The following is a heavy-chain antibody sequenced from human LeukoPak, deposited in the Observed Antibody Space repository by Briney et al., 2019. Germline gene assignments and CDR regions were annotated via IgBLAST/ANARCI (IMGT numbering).Heavy chain of an antibody. V-gene: IGHV4-59*01. D-gene: IGHD2-15*01. Sequence: SETLSLTCTVSGGSISSYYWSWIRQPPGKGLEWIGYIYYSGSTNYNPSLKSRVTISVDTSKNQFSLKLSSVTAADTAVYYCAGRGYCSGGSCFWELDYWGQGTLVTVSS. CDR2: IYYSGST. J-gene: IGHJ4*02. CDR1: GGSISSYY. CDR3: AGRGYCSGGSCFWELDY.